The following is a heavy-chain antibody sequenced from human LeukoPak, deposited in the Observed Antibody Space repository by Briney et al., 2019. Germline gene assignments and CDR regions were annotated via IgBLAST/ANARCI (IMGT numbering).Heavy chain of an antibody. CDR2: ISSSSSYI. CDR1: GFTFSSYS. D-gene: IGHD2-15*01. Sequence: GGSLRLSCAASGFTFSSYSMTWVRQAPGKGLEWVSSISSSSSYIYYADSVKGRFTISRDNAKNSLYLQMNSLRAEDTAVYYCARDVGYCSGGSCYSWIYWGQGTLVTVSS. V-gene: IGHV3-21*01. J-gene: IGHJ4*02. CDR3: ARDVGYCSGGSCYSWIY.